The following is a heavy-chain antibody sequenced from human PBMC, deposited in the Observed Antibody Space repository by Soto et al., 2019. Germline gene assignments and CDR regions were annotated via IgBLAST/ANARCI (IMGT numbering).Heavy chain of an antibody. J-gene: IGHJ4*02. CDR2: IIPFLNTT. V-gene: IGHV1-69*01. D-gene: IGHD2-8*01. Sequence: QGHLAQSGAEVKKPGSSVRVSCRASGGSFGRYTLCWVRQAPGQGLQWMGGIIPFLNTTSYAQKFQGRVTITADESTGTAYMELGSLRSEDTAIYYCATTHLYETGGVFDYFDYWGQGTPVTVSS. CDR1: GGSFGRYT. CDR3: ATTHLYETGGVFDYFDY.